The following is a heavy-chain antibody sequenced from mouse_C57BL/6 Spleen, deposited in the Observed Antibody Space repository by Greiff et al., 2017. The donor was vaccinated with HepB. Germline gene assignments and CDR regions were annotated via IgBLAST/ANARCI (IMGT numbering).Heavy chain of an antibody. CDR1: GYTFTGYW. Sequence: QVQLQPPGAELVKPGASVKMSCKASGYTFTGYWIPWVRQSPGQGLEWIGDIYPGSGSTNYNEKFKSKATLTVDTSSSTAYMQLSRLTSEDSAVYYCARSATLYYFDYWGQGTTLTVSS. CDR2: IYPGSGST. D-gene: IGHD6-1*01. J-gene: IGHJ2*01. CDR3: ARSATLYYFDY. V-gene: IGHV1-55*01.